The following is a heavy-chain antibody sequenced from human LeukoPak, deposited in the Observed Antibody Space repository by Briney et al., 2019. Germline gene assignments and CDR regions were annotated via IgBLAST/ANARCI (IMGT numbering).Heavy chain of an antibody. V-gene: IGHV3-23*01. CDR1: GFTFSNYA. CDR3: ARDPPRAAWVFDY. Sequence: GGSLRLSCAASGFTFSNYAMSWVRQAPGKALEWVSAITSGGGTTYYAGSVKGRFTISRDISKNTLYLQMNSLRAEDTAVYYCARDPPRAAWVFDYWGQGTLVSVSS. CDR2: ITSGGGTT. J-gene: IGHJ4*02. D-gene: IGHD6-25*01.